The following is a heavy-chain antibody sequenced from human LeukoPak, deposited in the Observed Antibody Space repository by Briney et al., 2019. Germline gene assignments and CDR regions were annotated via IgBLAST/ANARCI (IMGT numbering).Heavy chain of an antibody. D-gene: IGHD3-10*01. V-gene: IGHV3-64D*06. CDR3: VKGSGNYPLYGMDV. Sequence: QTGGSLRLSCPASGFTFSSYAMHWVRQAPGKGLEYVSAISSNGGSTYYADSVKGRFTISRDNSKNTLYLQMSSLRAEDTAVYYCVKGSGNYPLYGMDVWGKGTTVTVSS. CDR2: ISSNGGST. J-gene: IGHJ6*04. CDR1: GFTFSSYA.